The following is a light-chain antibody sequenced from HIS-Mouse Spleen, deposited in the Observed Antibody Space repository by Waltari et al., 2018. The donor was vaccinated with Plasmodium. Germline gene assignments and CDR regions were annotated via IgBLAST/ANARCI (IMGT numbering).Light chain of an antibody. CDR1: NLGRTH. CDR2: RDS. J-gene: IGLJ3*02. V-gene: IGLV3-9*01. CDR3: QVWDSSTV. Sequence: SYELTQPLSVSVALRQTARITCGGHNLGRTHVHRYQQKPGQAPVLVIYRDSNRPSGIPERFSGSNSGNTATLTISRAQAGDEADYYCQVWDSSTVFGGGTKLTVL.